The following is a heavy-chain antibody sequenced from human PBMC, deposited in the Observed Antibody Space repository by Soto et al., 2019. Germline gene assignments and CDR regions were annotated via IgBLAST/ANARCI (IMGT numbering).Heavy chain of an antibody. V-gene: IGHV4-39*01. D-gene: IGHD6-19*01. CDR3: ARHPRHIAVAGTSFDY. CDR1: GGSISSSSYY. Sequence: SETLSLTCTVSGGSISSSSYYWGWIRQPPGKGLEWIGSIYYSGSTYYNPSLKSRVTISVDTSKNQFSLKLSSVTAADTAVYYCARHPRHIAVAGTSFDYWGQGTLVTVSS. CDR2: IYYSGST. J-gene: IGHJ4*02.